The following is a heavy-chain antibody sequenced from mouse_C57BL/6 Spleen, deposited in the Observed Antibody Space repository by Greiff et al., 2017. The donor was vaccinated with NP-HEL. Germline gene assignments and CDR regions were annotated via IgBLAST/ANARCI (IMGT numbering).Heavy chain of an antibody. D-gene: IGHD1-1*01. CDR2: IYPSDSET. V-gene: IGHV1-61*01. CDR1: GYTFTSYW. Sequence: VQLQQPGAELVRPGSSVKLSCKASGYTFTSYWMDWVKQRPGQGLEWIGNIYPSDSETHYNQKFKDKATLTVDKSSSTAYMQLSSLTSEDSAVYYCARSLLYGSRYFDVWGTGTTVTVSS. CDR3: ARSLLYGSRYFDV. J-gene: IGHJ1*03.